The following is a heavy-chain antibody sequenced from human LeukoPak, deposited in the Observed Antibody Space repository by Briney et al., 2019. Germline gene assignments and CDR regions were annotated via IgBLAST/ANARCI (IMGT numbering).Heavy chain of an antibody. D-gene: IGHD3-9*01. V-gene: IGHV3-23*01. J-gene: IGHJ4*02. Sequence: PGASLRLSCAASGFIFRNYAMSWVRQAPGKGLEWVSAITGSGDTTYYADSVKGRFTISRDNSKNALYEEMNTLRAEDTAVYYCVKWGDYDILTGYYVPDFWGQGTLVTVSS. CDR3: VKWGDYDILTGYYVPDF. CDR1: GFIFRNYA. CDR2: ITGSGDTT.